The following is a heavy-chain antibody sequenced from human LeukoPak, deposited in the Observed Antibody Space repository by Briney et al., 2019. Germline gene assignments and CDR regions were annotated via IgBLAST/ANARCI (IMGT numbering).Heavy chain of an antibody. CDR1: GYSISSGYY. Sequence: SETLSLTCSVSGYSISSGYYWDWIRQPPGKGLEWIASIYHSGKSYYNPSLESRVTISVDTSKNQFSLKLSSVTAADTAVYYCARRAGAYSHPYDYWGQGTLVTVSS. J-gene: IGHJ4*02. V-gene: IGHV4-38-2*02. CDR3: ARRAGAYSHPYDY. CDR2: IYHSGKS. D-gene: IGHD4/OR15-4a*01.